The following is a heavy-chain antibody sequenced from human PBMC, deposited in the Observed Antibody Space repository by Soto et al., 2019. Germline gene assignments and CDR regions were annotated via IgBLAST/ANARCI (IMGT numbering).Heavy chain of an antibody. D-gene: IGHD6-6*01. CDR3: AKGPIAARPAYDAFDI. CDR2: ISYDGSNK. Sequence: PGGSLRLSCAASGFTFSSYGMHWVRQAPGKGLEWVAVISYDGSNKYYADSVKGRFTISRDNSKNTLYLQMNSLRAEDTAVYYCAKGPIAARPAYDAFDIWGQGTMVTVSS. V-gene: IGHV3-30*18. J-gene: IGHJ3*02. CDR1: GFTFSSYG.